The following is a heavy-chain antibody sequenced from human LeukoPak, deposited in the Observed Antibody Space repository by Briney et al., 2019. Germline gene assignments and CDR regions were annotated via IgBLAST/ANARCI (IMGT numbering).Heavy chain of an antibody. CDR2: IHSDGTT. V-gene: IGHV4-4*09. CDR3: ARLNYRGGEALHFDY. D-gene: IGHD3-16*01. Sequence: KPSQTLSLTCSVSGGSLTNYYWGWVRQPPGKGLEYIGYIHSDGTTNYNPSPKSRVTVSLDTSRTHFSLRLSFVTAADTAVYFCARLNYRGGEALHFDYWGQGTLVAVSS. J-gene: IGHJ4*02. CDR1: GGSLTNYY.